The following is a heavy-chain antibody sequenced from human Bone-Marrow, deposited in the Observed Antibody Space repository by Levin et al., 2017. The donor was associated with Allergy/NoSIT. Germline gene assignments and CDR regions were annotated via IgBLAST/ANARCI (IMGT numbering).Heavy chain of an antibody. CDR2: LGFAVVT. J-gene: IGHJ6*02. V-gene: IGHV3-13*01. Sequence: GGSLRLSCAASGFTFTNYDMHWVRHATGKGLEWVSSLGFAVVTYYPGSAKGRFTISRENAKNSLYLQMNTLSVGDTAVYYCVRADEGGMDVWGQGTTVTVSS. CDR3: VRADEGGMDV. CDR1: GFTFTNYD.